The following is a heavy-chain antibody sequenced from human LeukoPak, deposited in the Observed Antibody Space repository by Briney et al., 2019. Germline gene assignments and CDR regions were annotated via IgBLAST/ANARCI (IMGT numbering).Heavy chain of an antibody. CDR3: AKENCSSTSCYIDY. V-gene: IGHV3-30*02. D-gene: IGHD2-2*01. CDR1: GITFRSYG. J-gene: IGHJ4*02. Sequence: GGSLRLSCAASGITFRSYGMHWVRQAPGKGLEWVAFIRYDGSNKYYADSVKGRFTISRDNSKNTLYLQMNSLRAEDTAVYYCAKENCSSTSCYIDYWGQGTLVTVSS. CDR2: IRYDGSNK.